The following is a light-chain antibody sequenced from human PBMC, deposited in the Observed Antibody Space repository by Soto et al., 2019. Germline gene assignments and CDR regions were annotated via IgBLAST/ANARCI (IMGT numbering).Light chain of an antibody. CDR3: QSYDSSLSGV. V-gene: IGLV1-40*01. CDR2: GNS. J-gene: IGLJ1*01. CDR1: SSNIGAGYD. Sequence: QSALTQPPSVSGAPGQRVTISCTGSSSNIGAGYDVHWYQQFPGTAPKLLIYGNSNRPSGVPDRFSGSKSGTSASLAITGLQAEDEADYYCQSYDSSLSGVFGSGTKVTVL.